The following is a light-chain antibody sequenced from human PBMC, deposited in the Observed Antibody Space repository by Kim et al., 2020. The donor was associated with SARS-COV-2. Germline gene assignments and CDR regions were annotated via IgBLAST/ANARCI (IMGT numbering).Light chain of an antibody. CDR2: QDT. V-gene: IGLV3-1*01. CDR3: QAWDSSTYV. CDR1: KLRDKY. J-gene: IGLJ1*01. Sequence: SVSPGQTADSTCSGDKLRDKYVCWYQHKPGQSPVVVIYQDTRRPSGIPERFSGSKSGNTATLTISGTQAMDEADYYCQAWDSSTYVFGAGTKVTVL.